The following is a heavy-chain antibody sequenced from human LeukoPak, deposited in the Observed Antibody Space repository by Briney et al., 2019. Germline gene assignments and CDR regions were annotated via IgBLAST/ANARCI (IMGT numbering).Heavy chain of an antibody. CDR2: ISSSSSYI. D-gene: IGHD6-6*01. J-gene: IGHJ4*02. CDR3: ARQRTKYSSSLPNDY. V-gene: IGHV3-21*01. Sequence: GGSLRLSCAASGFTFSSYSMNWVRQAPGKGLEWVSSISSSSSYIYYADSVKGRFTISRDNAKNSLYLQMNSLRAEDTAVYYCARQRTKYSSSLPNDYWGQGTLVTVSS. CDR1: GFTFSSYS.